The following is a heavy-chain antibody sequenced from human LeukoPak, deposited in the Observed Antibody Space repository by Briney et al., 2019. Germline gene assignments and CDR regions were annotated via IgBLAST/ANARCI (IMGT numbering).Heavy chain of an antibody. D-gene: IGHD3-9*01. CDR2: ISSSGDST. V-gene: IGHV3-23*01. CDR3: ARDRTDYDILTGFYYYYGMDV. J-gene: IGHJ6*02. CDR1: GLTFSSYG. Sequence: GGSLRLSCAASGLTFSSYGMSWVRQAPGKGLEWVSAISSSGDSTFYADSVKGRFTISRDNSKNTLYLQMNSLRAEDTAVYYCARDRTDYDILTGFYYYYGMDVWGQGTTVTVSS.